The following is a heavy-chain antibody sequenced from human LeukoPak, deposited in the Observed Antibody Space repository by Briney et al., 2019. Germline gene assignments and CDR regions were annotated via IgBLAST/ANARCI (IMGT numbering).Heavy chain of an antibody. Sequence: PSETLSLTCTVSGYSISTSYYWGWIRQPPGKTLEWIGSIYSSGSTYYNSSLKSRVIILIDTAKNHFSLNLSSVTAADTAVYYCARSDGYGLVGIWGQGTMVTVSS. CDR3: ARSDGYGLVGI. CDR1: GYSISTSYY. J-gene: IGHJ3*02. V-gene: IGHV4-38-2*02. CDR2: IYSSGST. D-gene: IGHD3-10*01.